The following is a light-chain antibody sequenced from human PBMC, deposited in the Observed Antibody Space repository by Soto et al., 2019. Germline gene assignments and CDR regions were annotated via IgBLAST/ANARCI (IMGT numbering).Light chain of an antibody. CDR3: SSYTSTSTVV. CDR2: DVS. J-gene: IGLJ2*01. Sequence: QSALTQPASVSGSPGQSITLSCTGTSSDVGGYNYVSWYQQHPGKAPKLMIYDVSNRPLGVSDRFSGSKSGNTASLTISGLHAEDEADYYCSSYTSTSTVVFGGGTKLTVL. V-gene: IGLV2-14*03. CDR1: SSDVGGYNY.